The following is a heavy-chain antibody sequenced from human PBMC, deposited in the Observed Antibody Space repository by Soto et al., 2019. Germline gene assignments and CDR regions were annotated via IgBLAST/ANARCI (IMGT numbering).Heavy chain of an antibody. CDR1: GYIFSGYW. Sequence: PGESLKISCNGSGYIFSGYWISWVRQMPGKGLEWMGRIDPSDSYTNYSPSFQGHVTISVAKSISTVYLQWSSLRASDTAMYYCARQTYYYDNSANYQYYFDSWGQGTLVTVSS. D-gene: IGHD3-22*01. CDR2: IDPSDSYT. CDR3: ARQTYYYDNSANYQYYFDS. J-gene: IGHJ4*02. V-gene: IGHV5-10-1*01.